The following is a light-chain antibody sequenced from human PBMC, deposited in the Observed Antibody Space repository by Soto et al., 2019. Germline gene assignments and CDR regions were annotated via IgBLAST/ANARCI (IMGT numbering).Light chain of an antibody. J-gene: IGKJ1*01. CDR3: QQYNSYSPWT. V-gene: IGKV1-5*01. CDR1: HSVDAW. CDR2: DAS. Sequence: DIQLTQSPSTLAAFVGDRVTITCRASHSVDAWLAWYQQKPGRAPKLLIYDASSLESGVPSRFSGSGSGTEFTLTISGLQPDDFAAYYCQQYNSYSPWTFGPGTKVEIK.